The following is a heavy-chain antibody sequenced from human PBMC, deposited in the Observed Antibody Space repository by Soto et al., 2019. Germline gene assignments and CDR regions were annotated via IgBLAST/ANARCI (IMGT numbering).Heavy chain of an antibody. D-gene: IGHD3-10*01. Sequence: PSETLSLTCVVSGGSISSGDYNWSWIRQPPGKGLEWIGYIHYSGITYYTPSLKSRATISRDTSKNQFSLKLSSVTAADTAVYYCCRVGGSGSYYVDYWGQGALVTVSS. V-gene: IGHV4-30-4*01. CDR3: CRVGGSGSYYVDY. J-gene: IGHJ4*02. CDR1: GGSISSGDYN. CDR2: IHYSGIT.